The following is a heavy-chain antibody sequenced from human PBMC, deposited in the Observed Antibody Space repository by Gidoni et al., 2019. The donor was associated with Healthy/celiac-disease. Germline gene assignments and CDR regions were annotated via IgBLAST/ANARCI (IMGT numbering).Heavy chain of an antibody. CDR3: TTEGITGTTRGTDAFDI. D-gene: IGHD1-20*01. J-gene: IGHJ3*02. CDR2: IKSKTDGGTT. CDR1: GFTFSNAW. Sequence: EVQLVESGGGLVKPGGSLRLSCAASGFTFSNAWTHWVRQATGKGLGWVGRIKSKTDGGTTDYAAPVKGRFTISRDDSKNTLYLQMNSLKTEDTAVYYCTTEGITGTTRGTDAFDIWGQGTMVTVSS. V-gene: IGHV3-15*07.